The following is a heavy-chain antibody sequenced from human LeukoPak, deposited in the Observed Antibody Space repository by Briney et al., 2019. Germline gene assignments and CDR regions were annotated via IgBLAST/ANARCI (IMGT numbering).Heavy chain of an antibody. CDR2: ISSSGTAI. Sequence: PGGSLRLSCAASGFTFSDYYMSWIRQAPGKGLEWLSYISSSGTAIYYADSVKGRFTISRDNAKNSLSLQMNSLRAEDTAVYYCARDLRWLQFNYNYYYMDVWGKGTTVTISS. CDR1: GFTFSDYY. D-gene: IGHD5-24*01. V-gene: IGHV3-11*01. J-gene: IGHJ6*03. CDR3: ARDLRWLQFNYNYYYMDV.